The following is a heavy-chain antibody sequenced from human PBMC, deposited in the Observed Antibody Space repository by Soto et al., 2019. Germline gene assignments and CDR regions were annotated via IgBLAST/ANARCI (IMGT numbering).Heavy chain of an antibody. D-gene: IGHD1-26*01. CDR2: IYPGDSET. J-gene: IGHJ4*02. V-gene: IGHV5-51*01. CDR3: ARRTNRVGAPFEY. Sequence: RGESLKISCKASGYTFTTSWIAWVRQVPGKGLQWMGIIYPGDSETTYSPSFQGQVTISADKSITTAYLQWSSLQASDSGMYYCARRTNRVGAPFEYWGQGTVVTVSS. CDR1: GYTFTTSW.